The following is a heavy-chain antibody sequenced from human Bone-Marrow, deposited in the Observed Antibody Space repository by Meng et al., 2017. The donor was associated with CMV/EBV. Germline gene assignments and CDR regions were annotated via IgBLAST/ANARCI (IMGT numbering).Heavy chain of an antibody. CDR3: ARVQPHLPYYYYGMDV. CDR2: INPNSGGT. J-gene: IGHJ6*02. D-gene: IGHD5-18*01. V-gene: IGHV1-2*02. Sequence: ASVKVSCKASGYTFTGYYMHWVRQAPGQGLEWMGWINPNSGGTNYAQKFQGRITMTRDTSISTAYMELSRLRSDDTAVYYCARVQPHLPYYYYGMDVWGQGTTVTIYS. CDR1: GYTFTGYY.